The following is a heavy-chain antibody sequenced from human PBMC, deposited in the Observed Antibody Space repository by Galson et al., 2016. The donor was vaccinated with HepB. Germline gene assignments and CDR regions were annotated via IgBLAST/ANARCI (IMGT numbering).Heavy chain of an antibody. CDR2: IWHAGSNK. V-gene: IGHV3-33*01. J-gene: IGHJ4*02. CDR3: AREMHVAAAAAFDF. Sequence: SLRLSRAASEFTFSTYGMHWVRQAPGKGLERVALIWHAGSNKYYADSVKGRFTIARDNPKNTLYLQMNSLKVEDTAVYYCAREMHVAAAAAFDFWGRGTLVTVSS. D-gene: IGHD6-13*01. CDR1: EFTFSTYG.